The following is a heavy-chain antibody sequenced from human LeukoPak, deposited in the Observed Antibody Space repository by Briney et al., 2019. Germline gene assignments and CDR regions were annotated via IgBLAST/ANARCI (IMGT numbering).Heavy chain of an antibody. J-gene: IGHJ4*02. CDR1: GFTFSSYN. CDR2: ISSSSTTI. CDR3: ARGDYSNYRLYFDY. V-gene: IGHV3-48*04. D-gene: IGHD4-11*01. Sequence: GSLRLSCAASGFTFSSYNMNWVRQAPGKGLEWVSYISSSSTTIYYADSVKGRFTISRDNAKNSLHLQMSSLRAEDTAVYYCARGDYSNYRLYFDYWGQGTLVTVSS.